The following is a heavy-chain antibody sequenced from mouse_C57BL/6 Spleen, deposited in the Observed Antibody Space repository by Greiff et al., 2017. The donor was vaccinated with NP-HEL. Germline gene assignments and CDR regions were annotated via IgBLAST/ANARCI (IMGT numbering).Heavy chain of an antibody. Sequence: VQLQQPGAELVKPGASVKLSCKASGYTFTSYWMHWVKQRPGQGLEWIGMIHPNSGSTNYNEKFKSKATLTVDKSSSPAYMQLSSLTSEDSAVYYCARNDYDQGYYAMDYWGQGTSVTVSS. CDR1: GYTFTSYW. D-gene: IGHD2-4*01. CDR2: IHPNSGST. V-gene: IGHV1-64*01. CDR3: ARNDYDQGYYAMDY. J-gene: IGHJ4*01.